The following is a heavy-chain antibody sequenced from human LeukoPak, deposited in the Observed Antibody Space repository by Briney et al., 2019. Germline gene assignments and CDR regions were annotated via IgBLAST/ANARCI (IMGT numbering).Heavy chain of an antibody. J-gene: IGHJ4*02. CDR1: GGSISSYY. CDR3: ARWTGSYASGFDY. D-gene: IGHD1-26*01. CDR2: IYYSGST. Sequence: PSETLSLTCTVSGGSISSYYWSWIRQPPGKGLEWIGYIYYSGSTNYNPSLKSRVTISVDTSKNQFSLKLSSVTAADTAVYYCARWTGSYASGFDYWGQGTLVTVSS. V-gene: IGHV4-59*01.